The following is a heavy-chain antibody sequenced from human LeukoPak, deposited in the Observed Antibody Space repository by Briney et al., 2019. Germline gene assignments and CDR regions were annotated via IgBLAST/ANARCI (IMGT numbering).Heavy chain of an antibody. D-gene: IGHD3-22*01. V-gene: IGHV3-23*01. CDR3: AKDKQVHYYDSGGYYVFDY. CDR2: ISGSGGST. J-gene: IGHJ4*02. Sequence: GGSLRLSCAASGFTFSSYAMSWVRQAPGKGLEWVSAISGSGGSTYYADSVKGRFTISRDNSKNTLYLQMNSLRAEDTAVYYCAKDKQVHYYDSGGYYVFDYWGQGTLVTVSS. CDR1: GFTFSSYA.